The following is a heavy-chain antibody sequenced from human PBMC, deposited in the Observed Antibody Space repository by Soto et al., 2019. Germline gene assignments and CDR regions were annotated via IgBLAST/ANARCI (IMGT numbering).Heavy chain of an antibody. Sequence: GGSLRLSCAASGFTFSSYAMSWVRQAPGKGLEWVSAISGSGGSTYYADSVKGRFTISRDNSKNTLYLQMNSLRAEDTAVYYCAKDLALPGSCTSCYYYMDVWGKGTTVTVSS. D-gene: IGHD2-2*01. CDR2: ISGSGGST. CDR1: GFTFSSYA. J-gene: IGHJ6*03. CDR3: AKDLALPGSCTSCYYYMDV. V-gene: IGHV3-23*01.